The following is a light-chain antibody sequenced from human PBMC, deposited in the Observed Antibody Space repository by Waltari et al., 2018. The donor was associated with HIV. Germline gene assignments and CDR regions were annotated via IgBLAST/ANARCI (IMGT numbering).Light chain of an antibody. CDR3: QQTFISPQT. V-gene: IGKV1-39*01. Sequence: DIQMTQSPSSLSASVGDRVTITCRAHQNINNYLNWYQQPPGKAPRLLIFAASNLQSGVPSRFSGSGSGTDFTLTVTSLQPEDFATYYCQQTFISPQTFGQGTRLEIK. CDR2: AAS. J-gene: IGKJ5*01. CDR1: QNINNY.